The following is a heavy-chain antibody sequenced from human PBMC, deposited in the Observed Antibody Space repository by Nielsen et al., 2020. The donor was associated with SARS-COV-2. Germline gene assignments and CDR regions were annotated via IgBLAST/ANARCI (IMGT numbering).Heavy chain of an antibody. Sequence: GGSLRLSCKGSGYSFTSYWIGWVRQMPGKGLEWMGIIYPGDSDTRYSPSFQGQVTISADKSISTAYLQWSSLKASDTAMYYCARHSSSWYSYYYGMDVWGQGTTVTVSS. CDR3: ARHSSSWYSYYYGMDV. J-gene: IGHJ6*02. CDR2: IYPGDSDT. D-gene: IGHD6-13*01. CDR1: GYSFTSYW. V-gene: IGHV5-51*01.